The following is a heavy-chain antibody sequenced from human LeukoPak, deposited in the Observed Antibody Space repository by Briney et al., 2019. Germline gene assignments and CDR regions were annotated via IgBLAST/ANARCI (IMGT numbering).Heavy chain of an antibody. CDR1: GGSFSSYY. Sequence: SETLSLTCAVYGGSFSSYYWSWIRQPPGKGLEWIGYIYYSGSTNYNPSLKSRVTISVDTSKNQFSLKLSSVTAADTAVYYCARGTYYYDSSGYYYVLDYWGQGTLVTVSS. D-gene: IGHD3-22*01. CDR3: ARGTYYYDSSGYYYVLDY. J-gene: IGHJ4*02. CDR2: IYYSGST. V-gene: IGHV4-59*01.